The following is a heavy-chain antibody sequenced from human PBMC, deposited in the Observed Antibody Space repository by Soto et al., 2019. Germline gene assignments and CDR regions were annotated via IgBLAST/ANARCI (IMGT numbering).Heavy chain of an antibody. Sequence: GGSLRLSCAASGFTFSNYGMHWVRQAPGKGLEWVAVIWHDGSTKYHVDSVKGRFTISRDNSKNTLYLQMNSLRVEDTAVDYCVKEGAVAGTVVYNWFEYWGQGT. CDR1: GFTFSNYG. CDR3: VKEGAVAGTVVYNWFEY. V-gene: IGHV3-33*06. J-gene: IGHJ5*01. CDR2: IWHDGSTK. D-gene: IGHD6-13*01.